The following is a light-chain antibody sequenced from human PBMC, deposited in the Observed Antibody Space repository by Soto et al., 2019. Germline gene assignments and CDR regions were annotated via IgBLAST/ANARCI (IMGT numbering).Light chain of an antibody. CDR1: QTISRW. CDR3: QQANSFPLT. J-gene: IGKJ4*01. Sequence: DIQMTQSPSTLSASVGDTVTITCWASQTISRWLAWYQQKPGKAPRLLIYDTSNRATGIPARFSGSGYGTDLTITISSMQTEDFEVYYCQQANSFPLTFGGGTKVDIK. V-gene: IGKV1-5*01. CDR2: DTS.